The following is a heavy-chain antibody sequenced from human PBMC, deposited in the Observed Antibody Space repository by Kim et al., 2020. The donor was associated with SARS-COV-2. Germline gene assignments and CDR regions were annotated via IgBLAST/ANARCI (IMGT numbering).Heavy chain of an antibody. CDR3: ARDDSSGYNP. V-gene: IGHV3-33*01. J-gene: IGHJ5*02. CDR2: NK. D-gene: IGHD3-22*01. Sequence: NKSYADSVKGRFTISRDNSKNTLYLQMNSLRAEDTAVYYCARDDSSGYNPWGQGTLVTVSS.